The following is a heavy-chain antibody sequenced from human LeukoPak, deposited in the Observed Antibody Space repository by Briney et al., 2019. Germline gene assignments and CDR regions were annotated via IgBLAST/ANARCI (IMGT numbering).Heavy chain of an antibody. CDR1: GFAVSSNY. J-gene: IGHJ5*02. V-gene: IGHV3-53*01. CDR2: ILSTGTT. Sequence: GGSLRLSCEASGFAVSSNYISWVRQAPGKGLEWVSHILSTGTTYYADSVRGRFTISRDNSKNTLYLLMTSLRADDTAVYYCATVKYDYGDPVGWFDPWGQGTLVTVSS. CDR3: ATVKYDYGDPVGWFDP. D-gene: IGHD4-17*01.